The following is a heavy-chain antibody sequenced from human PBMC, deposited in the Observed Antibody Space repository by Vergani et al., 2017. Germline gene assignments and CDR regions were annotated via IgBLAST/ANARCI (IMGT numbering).Heavy chain of an antibody. J-gene: IGHJ6*02. CDR1: GFTFSDYY. D-gene: IGHD6-13*01. Sequence: QVQLVESGGGVVQPGRSLRLSCAASGFTFSDYYMSWIRQAPGKGLEWVSYISSSSSYTNYADSVKGRFTISRDNAKNSLYLQMNSLRAEDTAVYYCARDTAAGVYYYGMDVWGQGTTVTVSS. V-gene: IGHV3-11*05. CDR2: ISSSSSYT. CDR3: ARDTAAGVYYYGMDV.